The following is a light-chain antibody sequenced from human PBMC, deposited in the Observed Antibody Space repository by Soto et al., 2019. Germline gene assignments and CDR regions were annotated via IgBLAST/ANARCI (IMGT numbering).Light chain of an antibody. CDR1: SSKIGSNY. CDR3: AAWDASLSGWV. Sequence: QSVLTQPPSASGTPGQGVIISCSGTSSKIGSNYVYWYRLLPGTAPKLVMFSNVMWPPGVPDRFSGAKSGTSASLAISGLRPEDEADYCCAAWDASLSGWVFGGGNKVTVL. V-gene: IGLV1-47*02. CDR2: SNV. J-gene: IGLJ3*02.